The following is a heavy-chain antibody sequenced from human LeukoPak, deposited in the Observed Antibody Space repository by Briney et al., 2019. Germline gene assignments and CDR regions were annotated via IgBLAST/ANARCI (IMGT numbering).Heavy chain of an antibody. CDR2: ISSSGSTI. J-gene: IGHJ4*02. CDR3: ARAIDGSWGVAVAGTLYYYFDY. CDR1: GLTFSDYY. Sequence: GGSLRLSCAASGLTFSDYYMSWIRQAPGKGLEWVSYISSSGSTIYYADSVKGRFTISRDNAKNSLYLQMNSLRAEDTAVYYCARAIDGSWGVAVAGTLYYYFDYWGQGTLVAVSS. V-gene: IGHV3-11*01. D-gene: IGHD6-19*01.